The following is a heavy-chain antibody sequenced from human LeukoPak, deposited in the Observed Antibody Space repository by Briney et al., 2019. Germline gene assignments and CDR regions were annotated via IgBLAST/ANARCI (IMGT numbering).Heavy chain of an antibody. J-gene: IGHJ6*03. Sequence: GGSLRLSCAASGFTFSSYAMHWLRQAPGKGLEWVAVISYDGSNKYYADSVKGRFTISRDNSKNTLYLQMNSLRAEDTAVYYCARDRVPWSDDSGMDVWGKGTTVTVSS. V-gene: IGHV3-30*01. CDR3: ARDRVPWSDDSGMDV. CDR1: GFTFSSYA. CDR2: ISYDGSNK. D-gene: IGHD3-3*01.